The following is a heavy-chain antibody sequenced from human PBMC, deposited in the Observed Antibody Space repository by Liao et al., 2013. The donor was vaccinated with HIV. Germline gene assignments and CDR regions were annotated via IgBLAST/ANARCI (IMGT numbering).Heavy chain of an antibody. CDR2: IYYSGST. CDR1: GGSISSSSYY. J-gene: IGHJ4*02. D-gene: IGHD1-1*01. CDR3: ARSSQLWSPFDF. Sequence: QLQLQESGPGLVKPSETLSLTCTVSGGSISSSSYYWGWIRQPPGKGLEWIGSIYYSGSTYYNPSLKSRVTISVDTSKNQLSLKLRSVTAADTAVYYCARSSQLWSPFDFWGQGILVTVSS. V-gene: IGHV4-39*07.